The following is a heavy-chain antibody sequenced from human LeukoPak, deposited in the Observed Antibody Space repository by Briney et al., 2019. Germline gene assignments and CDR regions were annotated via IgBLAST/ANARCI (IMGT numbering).Heavy chain of an antibody. J-gene: IGHJ6*03. Sequence: SETLSLTCTVSGGSISSYYWSWIRQPPGKGLEWIGYIYYSGSTNYNPSLKSRVTISVDTSKNQFSLKLSSVTAADTAVYYCARTSIVVVPAALYYYYYYMDVWGKGTTVTVSS. CDR2: IYYSGST. CDR1: GGSISSYY. D-gene: IGHD2-2*01. V-gene: IGHV4-59*08. CDR3: ARTSIVVVPAALYYYYYYMDV.